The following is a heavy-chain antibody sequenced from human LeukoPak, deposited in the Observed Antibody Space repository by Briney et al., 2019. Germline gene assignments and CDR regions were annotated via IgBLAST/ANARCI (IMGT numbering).Heavy chain of an antibody. J-gene: IGHJ4*02. D-gene: IGHD5-18*01. CDR1: GGSISSGGYS. V-gene: IGHV4-30-2*01. Sequence: PSQTLSLTCAVSGGSISSGGYSWSWIRQPPGKGLEWIGYIYHSGSTYYNPSLKSRVTTSVDRSKNQFSLKLSSVTAADTAVYYCATYSYGRAQFDYWGQGTLVTVSS. CDR2: IYHSGST. CDR3: ATYSYGRAQFDY.